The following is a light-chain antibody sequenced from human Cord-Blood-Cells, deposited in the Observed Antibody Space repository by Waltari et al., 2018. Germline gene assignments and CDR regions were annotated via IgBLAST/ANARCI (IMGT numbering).Light chain of an antibody. J-gene: IGKJ1*01. Sequence: EIVMTQSPSTLSVSPGERATLSCRASQSVSSNLAWYQQKPSPAHRPLIYGASTRATGIPAMFSGSGAGTEFTLTISSLQSEDFAFYYCQQYNNWPPWTFGQGTKVEIK. CDR3: QQYNNWPPWT. CDR1: QSVSSN. V-gene: IGKV3-15*01. CDR2: GAS.